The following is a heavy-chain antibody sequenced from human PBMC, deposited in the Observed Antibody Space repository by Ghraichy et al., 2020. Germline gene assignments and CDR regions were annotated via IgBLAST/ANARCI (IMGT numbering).Heavy chain of an antibody. CDR3: AKTGINYHGLDV. CDR2: IKKDGSEN. J-gene: IGHJ6*02. Sequence: GSLRLSCVASGFNFDSYWMNWVRQAPGKGLEWVASIKKDGSENYYVDSVKGRFTISRDNAKNSLYLQIDSLRAEDTAVYYCAKTGINYHGLDVWGQGTTVTVSS. CDR1: GFNFDSYW. V-gene: IGHV3-7*01.